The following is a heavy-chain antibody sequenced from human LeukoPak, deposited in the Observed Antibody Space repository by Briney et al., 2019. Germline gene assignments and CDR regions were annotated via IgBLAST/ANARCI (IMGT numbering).Heavy chain of an antibody. CDR2: IYSGGST. J-gene: IGHJ4*02. CDR3: AGLTMIGYSSSWPDDY. D-gene: IGHD6-13*01. Sequence: PGGSSRLSCAASGFTVSSNHMTWVRQAPGKGLEWVSVIYSGGSTYSADSVKGRFTISRDNSKNTLYLQMNSLRAEDTAVYYCAGLTMIGYSSSWPDDYWGQGPLVTVSS. V-gene: IGHV3-53*01. CDR1: GFTVSSNH.